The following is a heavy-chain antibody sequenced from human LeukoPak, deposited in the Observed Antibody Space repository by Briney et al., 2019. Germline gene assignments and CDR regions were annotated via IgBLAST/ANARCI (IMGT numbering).Heavy chain of an antibody. CDR2: ITGSGGRT. CDR3: AKDYYFDSSGSIDY. J-gene: IGHJ4*02. V-gene: IGHV3-23*01. Sequence: PGGSLRLSCVASGFTFSNYAMNWVRQAPGKGLDWVSGITGSGGRTYYADSVKGRFTISRDNSKNTLYLQMNSLRAEDTAVYSCAKDYYFDSSGSIDYWGQGTLVTVSS. CDR1: GFTFSNYA. D-gene: IGHD3-22*01.